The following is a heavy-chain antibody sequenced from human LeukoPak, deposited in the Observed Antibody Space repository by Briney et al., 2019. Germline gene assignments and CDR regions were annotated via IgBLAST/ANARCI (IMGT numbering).Heavy chain of an antibody. CDR1: GGSISSSSYY. CDR3: ARQTWDSFRSSGDMDV. CDR2: IYYSGST. D-gene: IGHD3-22*01. Sequence: SETLSLTCTVSGGSISSSSYYWGWIRQPPGKGLEWIGSIYYSGSTYYNPSLKSRVTISVDTSKNQLSLKLSSVTAADTAVYYCARQTWDSFRSSGDMDVWGQGTTVTVSS. V-gene: IGHV4-39*01. J-gene: IGHJ6*02.